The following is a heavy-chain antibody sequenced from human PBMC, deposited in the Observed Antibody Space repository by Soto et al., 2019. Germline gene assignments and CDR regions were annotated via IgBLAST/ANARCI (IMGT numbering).Heavy chain of an antibody. CDR1: GGSISSGGYY. V-gene: IGHV4-31*03. CDR2: IYYSGST. CDR3: ARGRRNSKIYYSYSGMDV. D-gene: IGHD1-7*01. J-gene: IGHJ6*02. Sequence: PSETLSLTCTVSGGSISSGGYYWSWIRQHPGKGLEWIGYIYYSGSTYYNPSLKSRVTISVDTSKNQFSLKLSSVTAADTAVYYCARGRRNSKIYYSYSGMDVWGQGNTVTVS.